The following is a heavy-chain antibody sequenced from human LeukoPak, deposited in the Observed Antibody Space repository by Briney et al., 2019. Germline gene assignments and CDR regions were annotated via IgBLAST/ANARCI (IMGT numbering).Heavy chain of an antibody. CDR3: ARVGCTGGSCYRSRGAFDI. V-gene: IGHV4-39*07. D-gene: IGHD2-15*01. Sequence: PSETLSLTCTVSGGSIRSSSYYWGWIRQPPGKGLEWIESIYYTGSTTYNPSLKSRVTISVDTSKNQFSLKLSSVTAADTAVYYCARVGCTGGSCYRSRGAFDIWGQGTMVTVSS. J-gene: IGHJ3*02. CDR1: GGSIRSSSYY. CDR2: IYYTGST.